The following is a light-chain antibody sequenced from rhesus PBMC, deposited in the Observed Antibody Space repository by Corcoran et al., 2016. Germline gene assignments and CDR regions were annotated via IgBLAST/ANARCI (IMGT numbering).Light chain of an antibody. CDR1: ENVNNY. CDR2: QAS. CDR3: QHGYLTPLA. J-gene: IGKJ4*01. V-gene: IGKV1-74*01. Sequence: DIQMTQSPSSLSASVGDRVTITCRASENVNNYLNWYQQKPGKPPKLLIYQASTLQSGVPSRFSGNGSGTDYTFPISSLQPDDVAIYYCQHGYLTPLAFGGGTKVAIK.